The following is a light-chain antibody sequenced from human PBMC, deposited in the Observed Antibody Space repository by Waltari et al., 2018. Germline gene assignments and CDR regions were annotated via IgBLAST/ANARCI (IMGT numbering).Light chain of an antibody. CDR3: SSYTSSGTL. CDR1: SSDVGGYNY. V-gene: IGLV2-14*01. Sequence: QSALTQPASVSGSPGQSITISCTGTSSDVGGYNYVSWYQQHPGKAPKLMLYEVTDRPSVISDRFSGSKSGNTASLTISGLQAEDEADYYCSSYTSSGTLFGTGTKVTVL. J-gene: IGLJ1*01. CDR2: EVT.